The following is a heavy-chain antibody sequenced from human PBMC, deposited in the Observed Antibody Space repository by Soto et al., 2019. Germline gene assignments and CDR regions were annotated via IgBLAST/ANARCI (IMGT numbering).Heavy chain of an antibody. CDR3: ARGGGPYESSGYVSFDP. CDR1: GYSFTSYW. D-gene: IGHD3-22*01. Sequence: GESLKISCKGSGYSFTSYWIGWVRQMPGKGLEWMGIIYPGDSDTRYSPSFQGQVTISADYSISTAYLQWSSLKASDTAMYYCARGGGPYESSGYVSFDPWGQGSLVTVSS. J-gene: IGHJ5*02. CDR2: IYPGDSDT. V-gene: IGHV5-51*01.